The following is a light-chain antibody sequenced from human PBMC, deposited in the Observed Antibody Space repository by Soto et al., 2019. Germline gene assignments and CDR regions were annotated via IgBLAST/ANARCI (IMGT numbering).Light chain of an antibody. CDR2: GAS. J-gene: IGKJ1*01. CDR3: QQYGSSPRT. CDR1: QSVSSSY. Sequence: EIVLTQSPGTLSLSPGERATLSCRASQSVSSSYLAWYQQKPGQAPRLLIYGASSRATGIPDRFSGSGSGTDFPLTISRLEPEDGAVYYCQQYGSSPRTFGQGTKVEIK. V-gene: IGKV3-20*01.